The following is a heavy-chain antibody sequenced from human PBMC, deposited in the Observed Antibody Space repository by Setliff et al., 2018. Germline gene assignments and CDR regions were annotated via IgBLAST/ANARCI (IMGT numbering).Heavy chain of an antibody. V-gene: IGHV3-20*04. CDR2: INWNGDRT. CDR3: ASANTTGYYYFDY. Sequence: GSLRLSCAASGFTFDVYDLNWVRQAPGKGLEWVSSINWNGDRTGYADSVKGRFTISRDNAKNSVYLQMNSLRAEDTAVYYCASANTTGYYYFDYWGQGTLVTV. J-gene: IGHJ4*02. CDR1: GFTFDVYD. D-gene: IGHD1-26*01.